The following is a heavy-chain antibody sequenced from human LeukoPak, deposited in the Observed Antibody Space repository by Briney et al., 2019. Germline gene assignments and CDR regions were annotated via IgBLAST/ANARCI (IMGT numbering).Heavy chain of an antibody. J-gene: IGHJ5*02. CDR2: ISGGGERA. CDR3: AKDGGQYSSGPEFDP. V-gene: IGHV3-23*01. D-gene: IGHD6-19*01. CDR1: GIVFSNTA. Sequence: PGGSLRLSCAASGIVFSNTAMNWARQSPGRGLEWVSAISGGGERAFYADSVKGRFTISRDNSKNMLYLQMNSLRADDAAIYHCAKDGGQYSSGPEFDPRGQGALVTVSS.